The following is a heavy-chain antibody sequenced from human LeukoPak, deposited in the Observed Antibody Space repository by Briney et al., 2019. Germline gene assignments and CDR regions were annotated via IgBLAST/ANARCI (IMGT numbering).Heavy chain of an antibody. CDR1: VGSISSGNW. J-gene: IGHJ6*02. CDR2: IYHNGTP. V-gene: IGHV4-4*02. Sequence: SGTLSLTCGVSVGSISSGNWWSWVRQSPGKGLEWIGEIYHNGTPNYNPSLKSRVTISADTFKNHFSLKLTSVTAADTAVYYCATAPILRGEGGEHYKYGMDVWGQGTTVIVSS. CDR3: ATAPILRGEGGEHYKYGMDV. D-gene: IGHD2-2*02.